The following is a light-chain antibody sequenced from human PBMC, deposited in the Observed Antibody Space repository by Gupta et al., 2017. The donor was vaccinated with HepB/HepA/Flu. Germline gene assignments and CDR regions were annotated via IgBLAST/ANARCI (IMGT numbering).Light chain of an antibody. J-gene: IGLJ3*02. V-gene: IGLV1-47*01. CDR2: RNS. Sequence: SVLTQQPAASGTPGQRVTISCSGSSSNIGSNYVYWYQQFPGTAPKLVIFRNSKRPSGVPDRFSGSKSDTSASLAISGLRSEDEADYYCAAWDGSLSVGVFGGGTKLTVL. CDR3: AAWDGSLSVGV. CDR1: SSNIGSNY.